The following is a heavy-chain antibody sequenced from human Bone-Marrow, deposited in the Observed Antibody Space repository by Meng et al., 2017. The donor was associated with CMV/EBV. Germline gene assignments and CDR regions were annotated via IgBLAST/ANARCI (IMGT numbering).Heavy chain of an antibody. Sequence: MHWGRKAPGKRLEWVADISYDRNNKYYTDSMKDRFSITRDNSKNTLYLQMNSLNADDTAVYYCARVDASYDFWSGYPSPGDWWFDPWGQGTLVTVSS. CDR2: ISYDRNNK. CDR3: ARVDASYDFWSGYPSPGDWWFDP. J-gene: IGHJ5*02. D-gene: IGHD3-3*01. V-gene: IGHV3-30-3*01.